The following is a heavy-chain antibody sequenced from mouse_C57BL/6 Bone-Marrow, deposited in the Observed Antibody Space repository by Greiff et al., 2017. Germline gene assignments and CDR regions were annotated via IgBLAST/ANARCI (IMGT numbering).Heavy chain of an antibody. CDR3: ASLYYYGSTLFDY. CDR1: GYTFTSYW. Sequence: QVHVKQPGAELVRPGTSVKLSCKASGYTFTSYWMHWVKQRPGQGLEWIGVIDPSDSYTNYNQKFKGKSTLTVDKSSSTAYMQLSSLTSEDSAVYYCASLYYYGSTLFDYWGQGTTLTVSS. J-gene: IGHJ2*01. V-gene: IGHV1-59*01. D-gene: IGHD1-1*01. CDR2: IDPSDSYT.